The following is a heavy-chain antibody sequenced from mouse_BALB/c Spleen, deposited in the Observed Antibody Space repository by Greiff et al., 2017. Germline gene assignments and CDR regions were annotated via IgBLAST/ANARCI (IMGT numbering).Heavy chain of an antibody. CDR1: GFSLTSYD. D-gene: IGHD2-1*01. CDR3: VRDGYGNYGFAY. Sequence: QVQLQQSGPGLVAPSQSLSITCTVSGFSLTSYDISWIRQPPGKGLEWLGVIWTGGGTNYNSAFMSRLSISKDNSKSQVFLKMNSLQTDDTAIYYCVRDGYGNYGFAYWGQGTLVTVSA. CDR2: IWTGGGT. J-gene: IGHJ3*01. V-gene: IGHV2-9-2*01.